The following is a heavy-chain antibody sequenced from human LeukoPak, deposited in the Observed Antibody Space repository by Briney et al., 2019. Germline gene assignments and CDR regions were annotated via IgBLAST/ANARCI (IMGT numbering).Heavy chain of an antibody. CDR2: ISGSGDYI. CDR1: GFTVSSNY. V-gene: IGHV3-21*01. CDR3: ARETNYYDSSGSFPLDY. J-gene: IGHJ4*02. D-gene: IGHD3-22*01. Sequence: NTGGSLRRSCAASGFTVSSNYMSWVRQAPGKGLEWVSSISGSGDYIHYADSLKGRFTISRDNAKNSLYLQMNSLRAEDTAVYYCARETNYYDSSGSFPLDYWGQGTLVTVSS.